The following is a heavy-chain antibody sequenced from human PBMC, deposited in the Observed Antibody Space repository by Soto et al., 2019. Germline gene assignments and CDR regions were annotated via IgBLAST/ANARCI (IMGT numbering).Heavy chain of an antibody. D-gene: IGHD6-19*01. CDR3: ARGGSTGWFYFDF. CDR1: GFTFKSYA. V-gene: IGHV3-23*01. CDR2: TPGSGGSS. Sequence: QLLESGGTFVQTGGSLRLSCAASGFTFKSYAMNWVRQAPGKGLEWVASTPGSGGSSYYPDSVKGRFTISRDNSKNTLYLDLNSLKAEDTAMYYCARGGSTGWFYFDFWGQGTQVTVSS. J-gene: IGHJ4*02.